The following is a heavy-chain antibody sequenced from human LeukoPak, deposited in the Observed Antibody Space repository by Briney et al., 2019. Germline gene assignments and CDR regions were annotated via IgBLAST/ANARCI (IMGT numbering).Heavy chain of an antibody. J-gene: IGHJ4*02. CDR1: GFTFSSYE. Sequence: GGFLRLSCAASGFTFSSYEMNWVRQAPGQGLEWVSYISSSGTTINYAGSVKGRFTISRDNAKNSLYLQMNSLRAEDTAIYYCARESGSGWYGDLYYWGQGGLVTVSS. D-gene: IGHD6-19*01. CDR3: ARESGSGWYGDLYY. V-gene: IGHV3-48*03. CDR2: ISSSGTTI.